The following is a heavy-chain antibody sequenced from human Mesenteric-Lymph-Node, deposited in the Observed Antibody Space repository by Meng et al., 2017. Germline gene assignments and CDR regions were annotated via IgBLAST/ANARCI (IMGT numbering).Heavy chain of an antibody. CDR3: ASRAGSYPDYYFDY. CDR2: INHSGST. D-gene: IGHD3-10*01. V-gene: IGHV4-34*01. CDR1: GGSFSGYS. J-gene: IGHJ4*02. Sequence: QLHQWGPRLFRPSEPLSLTGAVYGGSFSGYSWSWIRQPPGKGLEWIGEINHSGSTNYNPSLKSRVTISVDTSKNQFSLKLSSVTAADTAVYYCASRAGSYPDYYFDYWGQGTLVTVSS.